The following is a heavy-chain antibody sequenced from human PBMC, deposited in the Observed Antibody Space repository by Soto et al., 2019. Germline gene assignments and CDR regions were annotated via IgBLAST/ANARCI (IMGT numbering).Heavy chain of an antibody. Sequence: GGSLRLSCAASGFTFSSYAMHWVRQAPGKGLEYVSAISSNGGSTYYANSVKGRFTISRDNSKNTLYLQMGSLRAEDMAVYYCARTSTPYYFDYWGQGTLVTVSS. CDR3: ARTSTPYYFDY. V-gene: IGHV3-64*01. CDR2: ISSNGGST. D-gene: IGHD1-1*01. CDR1: GFTFSSYA. J-gene: IGHJ4*02.